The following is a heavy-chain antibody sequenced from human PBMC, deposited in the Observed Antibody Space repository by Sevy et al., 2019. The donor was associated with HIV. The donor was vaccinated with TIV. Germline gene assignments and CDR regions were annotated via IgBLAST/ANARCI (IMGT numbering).Heavy chain of an antibody. D-gene: IGHD2-2*01. J-gene: IGHJ5*02. CDR1: GYTFSYYA. CDR3: ARDPGGLPAAMMGWFDP. Sequence: ASVKASCKASGYTFSYYAVHWVRQAPGQRLEWMGWINTANGNTKYSQKFQGRLTITRDTSASIVYMQLSSLRSEDTAVYYCARDPGGLPAAMMGWFDPWGQGTLVTVSS. V-gene: IGHV1-3*04. CDR2: INTANGNT.